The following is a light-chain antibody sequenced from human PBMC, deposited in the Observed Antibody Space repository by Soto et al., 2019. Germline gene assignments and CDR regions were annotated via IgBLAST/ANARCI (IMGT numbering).Light chain of an antibody. Sequence: ESVLTQSPGTLSLSPGERATLSCRASQSVSSLAWYQQRPGQAPRLLIYDTSTRAAGIAARFSGSGSGTEFTLTISSLQSEDFAVYYCQQYVHWPPGTFGQGTKVDIK. J-gene: IGKJ1*01. CDR2: DTS. CDR3: QQYVHWPPGT. V-gene: IGKV3-15*01. CDR1: QSVSS.